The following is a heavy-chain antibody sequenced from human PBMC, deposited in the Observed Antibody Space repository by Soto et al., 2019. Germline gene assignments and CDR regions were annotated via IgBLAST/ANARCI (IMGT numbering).Heavy chain of an antibody. V-gene: IGHV1-18*01. J-gene: IGHJ6*02. D-gene: IGHD1-26*01. CDR3: GRSVGLSYGMDV. CDR2: ISAYNGNT. CDR1: GYTFTSYG. Sequence: QVQLVQSGAEVKKPGASVKVSCKASGYTFTSYGISWVRQAPGQGLEWMGWISAYNGNTNYAQKLQGRVTMTTDTPPSTDDTELRSLRADDTAVYYCGRSVGLSYGMDVCGQGTTVTVSS.